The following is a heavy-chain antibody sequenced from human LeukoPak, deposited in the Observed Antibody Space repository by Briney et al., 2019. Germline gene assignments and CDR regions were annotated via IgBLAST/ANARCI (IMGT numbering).Heavy chain of an antibody. V-gene: IGHV3-33*01. J-gene: IGHJ4*02. CDR2: IWYDGSNK. D-gene: IGHD5-24*01. CDR1: GFTFSSYG. CDR3: ARVGEMATIVDY. Sequence: GGSLRLSCAASGFTFSSYGMHWVRQAPGKGLEWVAVIWYDGSNKYYADSVKGRFTISRDNSKNTLYLQMNSLRAEDTAVYYCARVGEMATIVDYWGQGTLVTVSS.